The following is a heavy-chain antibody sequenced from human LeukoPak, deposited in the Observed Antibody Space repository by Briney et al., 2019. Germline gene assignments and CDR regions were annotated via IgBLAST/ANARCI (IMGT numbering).Heavy chain of an antibody. J-gene: IGHJ4*02. V-gene: IGHV4-31*03. D-gene: IGHD3-10*01. CDR1: GGSISSGGYY. CDR3: ARGRDGSGSYFDY. CDR2: IYYSGST. Sequence: SETLSHTGTVSGGSISSGGYYWSWIRQHPGKGLEWIGYIYYSGSTYYNPSLKSRVTISVDTSKNQFSLKLSSVTAADTAVYYCARGRDGSGSYFDYWGQGTLVTVSS.